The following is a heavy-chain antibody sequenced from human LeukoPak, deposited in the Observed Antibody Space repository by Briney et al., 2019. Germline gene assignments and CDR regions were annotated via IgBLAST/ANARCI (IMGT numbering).Heavy chain of an antibody. CDR2: INHSGST. J-gene: IGHJ6*03. D-gene: IGHD3-9*01. Sequence: MASETLSLTCAVYGGSFSGYYWSWIRQPPGKGLEWIGEINHSGSTNYNPSLKSRVTISVDTSKNQFSLKLSSVTAADTAVYYCARCHYDILTGPFMDVWGKGTTVTISS. CDR1: GGSFSGYY. CDR3: ARCHYDILTGPFMDV. V-gene: IGHV4-34*01.